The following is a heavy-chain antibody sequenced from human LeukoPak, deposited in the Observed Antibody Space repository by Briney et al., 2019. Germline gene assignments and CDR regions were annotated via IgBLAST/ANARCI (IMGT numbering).Heavy chain of an antibody. V-gene: IGHV1-46*01. D-gene: IGHD6-19*01. CDR2: INPSGGST. Sequence: ASVKVSCKASGYTFTSYYMYWVRQAPGQGLEWMGIINPSGGSTSYAQKFQGRVTMTRDMSTSTVYMELSSLRSEDTAVYYCARGSSLGIAVTGTMGYWGQGTLVTVSS. CDR3: ARGSSLGIAVTGTMGY. CDR1: GYTFTSYY. J-gene: IGHJ4*02.